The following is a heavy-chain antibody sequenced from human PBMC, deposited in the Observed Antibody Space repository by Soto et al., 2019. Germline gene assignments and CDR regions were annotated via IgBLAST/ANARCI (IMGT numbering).Heavy chain of an antibody. J-gene: IGHJ4*02. D-gene: IGHD4-17*01. V-gene: IGHV1-46*01. CDR2: INPSGGST. CDR3: ARPHYGDYGYDY. Sequence: QVQLVQSGAEVKKPGASVKVSCKASGYTFTSYYMHWVRQAPGQGLEWMGIINPSGGSTSYAQKFQGRVTMTRDTSTGTVYMELSSLRSEDTAVYYCARPHYGDYGYDYWGQGTLVTVSS. CDR1: GYTFTSYY.